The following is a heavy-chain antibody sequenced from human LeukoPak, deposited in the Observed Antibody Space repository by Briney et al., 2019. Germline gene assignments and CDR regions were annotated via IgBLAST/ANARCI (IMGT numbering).Heavy chain of an antibody. CDR3: ARDRRGYGGNFDY. D-gene: IGHD4-23*01. Sequence: GGSLRLSCAASGFTFSSYGMHWVRQAPGKGLEWVAVTSYDGSNKYYADSVKGRFTISRDNSKNTLYLQMNSLRAEDTAVYYCARDRRGYGGNFDYWGQGTLVTVSS. J-gene: IGHJ4*02. V-gene: IGHV3-30*03. CDR1: GFTFSSYG. CDR2: TSYDGSNK.